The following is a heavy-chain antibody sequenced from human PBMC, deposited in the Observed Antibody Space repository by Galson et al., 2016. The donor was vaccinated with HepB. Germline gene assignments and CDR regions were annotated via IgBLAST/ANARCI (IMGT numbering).Heavy chain of an antibody. J-gene: IGHJ6*02. Sequence: TLSLTCTVSGASMRTGDYYWTWIRQPPGKGLELIGYIFYSGSPYYNPSLKSRVYISADMSNKQFSLKLSSVSAADTAVYFCARGGRFYFYGMDVWGQGTTVTASS. CDR3: ARGGRFYFYGMDV. D-gene: IGHD3-16*01. CDR2: IFYSGSP. CDR1: GASMRTGDYY. V-gene: IGHV4-30-4*01.